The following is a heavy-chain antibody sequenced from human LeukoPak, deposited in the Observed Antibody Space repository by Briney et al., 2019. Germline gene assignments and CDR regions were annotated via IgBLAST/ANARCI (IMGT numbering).Heavy chain of an antibody. Sequence: QPGGSLRLSCAASGFTFSSYAMSWVRQVPGKGLLWVSHINSDGSITDYADSVKGRFTISRDNARHTLSLQMDSLRVEDTAVYYCARNPSGDYDYWGQGALVTVSS. CDR3: ARNPSGDYDY. CDR2: INSDGSIT. D-gene: IGHD2-15*01. V-gene: IGHV3-74*01. CDR1: GFTFSSYA. J-gene: IGHJ4*02.